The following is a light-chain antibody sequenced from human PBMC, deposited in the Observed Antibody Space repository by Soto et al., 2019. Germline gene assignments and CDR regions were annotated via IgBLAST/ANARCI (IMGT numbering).Light chain of an antibody. V-gene: IGKV1-39*01. CDR2: AAS. CDR3: QQSYSPLAFT. CDR1: QTIRTY. J-gene: IGKJ4*01. Sequence: DIQMTQSPSSLSASVGDRVTITCRASQTIRTYLNWYQQKPGTAPTLLIFAASSLQTGVPSRFNGSGSGTDFTLTISSLQPEDFATYYCQQSYSPLAFTFGGGTKVDIK.